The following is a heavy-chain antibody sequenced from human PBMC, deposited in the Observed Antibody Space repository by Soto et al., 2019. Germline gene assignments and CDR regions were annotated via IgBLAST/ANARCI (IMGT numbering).Heavy chain of an antibody. Sequence: ASVKVSCKASGYTFSVYHMHWVRQAPGQGLEWMGWVHPNSGGTNYAQSFEGRVTMTRDTSINTAYMELSRLTSDDTAVYYCAKALPRRMDVWRQATTVTVS. CDR2: VHPNSGGT. D-gene: IGHD1-26*01. J-gene: IGHJ6*02. V-gene: IGHV1-2*02. CDR3: AKALPRRMDV. CDR1: GYTFSVYH.